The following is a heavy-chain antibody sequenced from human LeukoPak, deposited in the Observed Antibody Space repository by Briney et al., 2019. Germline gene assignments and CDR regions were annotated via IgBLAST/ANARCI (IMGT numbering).Heavy chain of an antibody. CDR3: ASKKLELPY. Sequence: GESLRHSCSASGFTFSSYAMSWVRQAPGKGLEWVSAISGSGGSTYYADSVKGRFTISRDNSKNTLYLQMNSLRAEDTAVYYCASKKLELPYWGQGTLVTVSS. D-gene: IGHD1-7*01. V-gene: IGHV3-23*01. CDR1: GFTFSSYA. J-gene: IGHJ4*02. CDR2: ISGSGGST.